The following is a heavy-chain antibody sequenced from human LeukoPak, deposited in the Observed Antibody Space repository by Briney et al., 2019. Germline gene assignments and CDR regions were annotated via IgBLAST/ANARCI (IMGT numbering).Heavy chain of an antibody. Sequence: GGSLRLSCAASGFAFSDYDMSWIRQAPGKGLEWVSYISSSGSTIYYADSVKGRFTISRDNAKNSLYLQMNSLRAEDTAVYYCARGEAILRFSPICDYWGQGNLVTVSS. D-gene: IGHD3-3*01. J-gene: IGHJ4*02. CDR1: GFAFSDYD. CDR2: ISSSGSTI. CDR3: ARGEAILRFSPICDY. V-gene: IGHV3-11*04.